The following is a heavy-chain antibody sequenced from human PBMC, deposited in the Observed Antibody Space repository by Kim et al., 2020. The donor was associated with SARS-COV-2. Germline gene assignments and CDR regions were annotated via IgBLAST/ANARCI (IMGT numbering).Heavy chain of an antibody. CDR2: IYPRDSDT. CDR1: ESTFNTNW. Sequence: GESLKISCKGSESTFNTNWIAWVRQMPGKGLEYMGIIYPRDSDTRYSPSFQGQVTISVDKSINTAYLQWSSLQASDTAVYFCARRDSHYGDFRESFDLWG. CDR3: ARRDSHYGDFRESFDL. J-gene: IGHJ3*01. V-gene: IGHV5-51*01. D-gene: IGHD4-17*01.